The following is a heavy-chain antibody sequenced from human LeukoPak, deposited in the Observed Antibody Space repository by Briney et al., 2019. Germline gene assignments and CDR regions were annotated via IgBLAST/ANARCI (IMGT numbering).Heavy chain of an antibody. CDR1: GFTFNSYA. V-gene: IGHV3-30*04. J-gene: IGHJ4*02. CDR2: ISFDGSNK. D-gene: IGHD1-26*01. Sequence: GGPLRLSCTASGFTFNSYAMHWVRQAPGKGLEWVTVISFDGSNKYYADSVKGRFTISRDNSKSTLYLQMNSLRAEDTAVYYCARGPGWWDLVYWGQGTLVTVSS. CDR3: ARGPGWWDLVY.